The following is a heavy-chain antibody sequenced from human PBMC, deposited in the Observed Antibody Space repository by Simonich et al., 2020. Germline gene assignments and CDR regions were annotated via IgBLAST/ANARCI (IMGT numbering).Heavy chain of an antibody. CDR3: ARWIAVAGTGAYGMDV. V-gene: IGHV3-21*01. J-gene: IGHJ6*02. Sequence: EVQLVESGGGLVKPGGSLRISCAASGFTFSSYRMNWVRQAPWKGLEWVSSINSSSSYIYYADSVKGRFTISRDNAKNSRYLQMNSLRAEDTAVYYCARWIAVAGTGAYGMDVWGQGTTVTVSS. D-gene: IGHD6-19*01. CDR2: INSSSSYI. CDR1: GFTFSSYR.